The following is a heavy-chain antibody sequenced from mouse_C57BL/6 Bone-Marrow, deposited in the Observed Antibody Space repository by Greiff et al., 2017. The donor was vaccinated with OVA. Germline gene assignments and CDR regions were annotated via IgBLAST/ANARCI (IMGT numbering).Heavy chain of an antibody. CDR2: IDPENGDT. CDR3: TTCRY. Sequence: EVQLQQSGAELVRPGASVKLSCTASGFNIKDDYMHWVKERPEQGLEWIGWIDPENGDTKYASKFQGKATITADTSSKTAYLHLSSQSSEDTAVYYSTTCRYWGQGTTPTVSS. J-gene: IGHJ2*01. CDR1: GFNIKDDY. V-gene: IGHV14-4*01.